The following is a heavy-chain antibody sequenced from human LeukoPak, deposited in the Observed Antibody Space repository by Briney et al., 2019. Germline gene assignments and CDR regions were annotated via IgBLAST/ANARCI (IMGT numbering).Heavy chain of an antibody. CDR1: GYTFTSYG. J-gene: IGHJ4*02. CDR3: ARDADDYGDYGLTKY. Sequence: GASVKVSCKASGYTFTSYGISWVRQAPGQGLEWMGWISAYNGNTNYAQKLQGRVTMTTDTSTSTAYMELRSLGSDDTAVYYCARDADDYGDYGLTKYWGQGTLVTVSS. D-gene: IGHD4-17*01. V-gene: IGHV1-18*01. CDR2: ISAYNGNT.